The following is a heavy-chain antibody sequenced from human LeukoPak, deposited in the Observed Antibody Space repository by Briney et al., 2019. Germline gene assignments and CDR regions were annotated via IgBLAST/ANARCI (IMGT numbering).Heavy chain of an antibody. J-gene: IGHJ5*02. CDR1: GFTFSSFA. Sequence: GGSLRLSCAASGFTFSSFAMSWVRQAPGKGLEWVSAISGSGATTHYADSVKGRFTISRDNSKNTLDLQMNSLRAEDTAAYYCAKRQTSEFDLWGQGTLVTVSS. V-gene: IGHV3-23*01. CDR3: AKRQTSEFDL. CDR2: ISGSGATT.